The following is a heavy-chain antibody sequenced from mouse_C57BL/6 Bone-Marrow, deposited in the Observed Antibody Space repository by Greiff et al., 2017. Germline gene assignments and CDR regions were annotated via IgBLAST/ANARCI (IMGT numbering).Heavy chain of an antibody. CDR1: GYTFTSYD. Sequence: QVQLKESGPELVKPGASVKLSCKASGYTFTSYDINWVKQRPGQGLEWIGWIYPNDGSTKYNQKFKGQATLTLDPSSRTAYMELHRLTSEDSAVYFCARDLGCYDPYAMDYWGQGTSVTVSS. CDR2: IYPNDGST. V-gene: IGHV1-85*01. J-gene: IGHJ4*01. D-gene: IGHD2-3*01. CDR3: ARDLGCYDPYAMDY.